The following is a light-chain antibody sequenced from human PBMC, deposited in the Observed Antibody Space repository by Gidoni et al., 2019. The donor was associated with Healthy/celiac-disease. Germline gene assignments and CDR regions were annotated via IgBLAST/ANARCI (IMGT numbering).Light chain of an antibody. CDR3: QQSYSTPVV. CDR1: QTISSY. J-gene: IGKJ1*01. CDR2: AAS. Sequence: IHITQSPSSLSASVGDRVTITFRASQTISSYLNWYQQKPGKAPKLLIYAASSLQSGVPSRFSGSGSGTAVTLTISSLQPEDFATYYCQQSYSTPVVFXQXTKVEIK. V-gene: IGKV1-39*01.